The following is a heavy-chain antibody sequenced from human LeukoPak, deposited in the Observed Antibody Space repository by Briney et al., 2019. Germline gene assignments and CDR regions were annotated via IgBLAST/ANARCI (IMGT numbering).Heavy chain of an antibody. CDR1: GFTFSTYG. CDR2: IRYDGSYQ. J-gene: IGHJ4*02. V-gene: IGHV3-30*02. CDR3: AKVQRGTSTGPFDY. Sequence: GSLRLSCAVSGFTFSTYGMHWVRQAPGKGLEWVTFIRYDGSYQYYADSVKGRFTISRDNSKNTLYLQMNSLRAEDTAVYYCAKVQRGTSTGPFDYWGQGTLVTVSS. D-gene: IGHD1-14*01.